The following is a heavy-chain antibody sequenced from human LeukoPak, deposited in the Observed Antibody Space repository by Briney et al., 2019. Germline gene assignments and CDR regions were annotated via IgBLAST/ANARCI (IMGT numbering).Heavy chain of an antibody. D-gene: IGHD3-16*01. CDR2: ISSSGSTI. CDR1: GFTFSSYE. V-gene: IGHV3-48*03. Sequence: GGSLRLSCAVSGFTFSSYEMNWVRQAPGKGLEWVSYISSSGSTIYYADSVKGRFAISRDNAKKSLYLQMNSLRAEDTAVYYCARARLTDYVWGRRTFDIWGQGTMVTISS. J-gene: IGHJ3*02. CDR3: ARARLTDYVWGRRTFDI.